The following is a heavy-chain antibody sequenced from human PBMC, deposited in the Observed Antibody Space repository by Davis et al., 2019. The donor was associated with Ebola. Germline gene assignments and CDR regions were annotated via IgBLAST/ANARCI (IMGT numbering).Heavy chain of an antibody. CDR1: GYTFTSYA. CDR2: INAGNGNT. V-gene: IGHV1-3*01. CDR3: ARDSSSWFNWFDP. Sequence: ASVKVSCKASGYTFTSYAMHWVRQAPGQRLEWMGWINAGNGNTKYSQKFQGRVTITRDTSASTAYMELSSLRSEDTAVYYCARDSSSWFNWFDPWGQGTLVTVSS. D-gene: IGHD6-13*01. J-gene: IGHJ5*02.